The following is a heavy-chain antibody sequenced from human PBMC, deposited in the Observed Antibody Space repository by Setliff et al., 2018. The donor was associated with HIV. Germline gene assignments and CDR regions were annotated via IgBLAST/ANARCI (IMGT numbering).Heavy chain of an antibody. CDR3: HFSSSSAI. J-gene: IGHJ4*02. CDR1: GFIFSSYF. V-gene: IGHV3-23*01. D-gene: IGHD6-6*01. CDR2: ISGSGDTT. Sequence: GGSLRLSCATSGFIFSSYFMTWVRQAPGKGLEWVSAISGSGDTTYYSDSVKGRFTISRDTSKNTLYLEMNSLRGDDTAVYYCHFSSSSAIWGQGTLVTVSS.